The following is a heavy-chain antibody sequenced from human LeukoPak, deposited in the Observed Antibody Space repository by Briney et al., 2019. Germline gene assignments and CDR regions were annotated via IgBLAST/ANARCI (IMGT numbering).Heavy chain of an antibody. Sequence: PGRCLRLSCSASGYTLSSYGRASVRQAPGKGQEWVAVIRYDGSSKYYADSMKGRFTISRDNSKNTLYLQMNSLRAEDTAVYYCARPYCSGGSCYLFDYWGGETLVTVSS. J-gene: IGHJ4*02. CDR2: IRYDGSSK. CDR1: GYTLSSYG. V-gene: IGHV3-33*08. CDR3: ARPYCSGGSCYLFDY. D-gene: IGHD2-15*01.